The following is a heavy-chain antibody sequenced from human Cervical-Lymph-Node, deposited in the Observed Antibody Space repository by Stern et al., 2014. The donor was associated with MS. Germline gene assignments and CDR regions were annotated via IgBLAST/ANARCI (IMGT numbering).Heavy chain of an antibody. J-gene: IGHJ6*02. CDR2: IDTSGGST. V-gene: IGHV1-46*01. CDR3: ARDPGSGTYIYHGMAV. Sequence: QMQLVQSGAEVKKPGASVKVSCKASGYTFTSYYMHWVRQAPGQGLEWVGIIDTSGGSTTYAQKFQGRVTMTRDTSTSTVYMEVSSLRSEDAAVYYCARDPGSGTYIYHGMAVWGQGTTVTVSS. D-gene: IGHD3-10*01. CDR1: GYTFTSYY.